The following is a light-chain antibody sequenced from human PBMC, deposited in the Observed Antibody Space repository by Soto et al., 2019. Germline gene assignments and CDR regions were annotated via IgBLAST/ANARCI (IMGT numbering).Light chain of an antibody. J-gene: IGLJ2*01. Sequence: QSVLTQPPSVSGAPGQRVTISCTGSSSNIGAGYDVQWYQHLPGAAPKLLIYDNTNRPSGVPDRFSGSKSVTSASLAITGLQAEDEAAYYCQSYDNNLGAPDVLFGGGTKVTVL. CDR3: QSYDNNLGAPDVL. CDR2: DNT. CDR1: SSNIGAGYD. V-gene: IGLV1-40*01.